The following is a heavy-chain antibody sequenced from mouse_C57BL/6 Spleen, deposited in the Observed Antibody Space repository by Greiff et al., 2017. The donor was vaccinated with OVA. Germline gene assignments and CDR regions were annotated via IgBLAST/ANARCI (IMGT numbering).Heavy chain of an antibody. V-gene: IGHV5-2*03. Sequence: EVMLVESGGGLVQPGESLKLSCESNEYEFPSHDMSWVRKTPEKRLELVAAINSDGGSTYYPDTMERRFIISRDNTKKTLYLQMSSLRSEDTALYYCARGGFYYGSSYAMDYWDQGTSVTVSS. J-gene: IGHJ4*01. CDR2: INSDGGST. D-gene: IGHD1-1*01. CDR3: ARGGFYYGSSYAMDY. CDR1: EYEFPSHD.